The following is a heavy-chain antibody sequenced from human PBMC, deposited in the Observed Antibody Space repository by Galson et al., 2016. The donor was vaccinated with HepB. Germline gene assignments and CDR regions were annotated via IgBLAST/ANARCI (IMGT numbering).Heavy chain of an antibody. V-gene: IGHV4-61*02. Sequence: TLSLTCTVSGDSMTSGNYYWSWIRQPAGKGLEWIGRIYNSGSTNYNPSLESRVTISIDTSKNQFSLKLRSVSAADTAVYFCARGGTGVMATREFYYWGQGARVTGTS. CDR3: ARGGTGVMATREFYY. CDR2: IYNSGST. J-gene: IGHJ4*02. D-gene: IGHD7-27*01. CDR1: GDSMTSGNYY.